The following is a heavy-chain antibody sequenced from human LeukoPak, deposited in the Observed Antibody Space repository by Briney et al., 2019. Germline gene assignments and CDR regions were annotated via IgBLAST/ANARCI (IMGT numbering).Heavy chain of an antibody. Sequence: AGILSLTCAVYGGSFSGYYWSWIRQSPGKGLEWIWEINHSGGTNYTQSLKSRFAISRDTSKNQFFLKASSVTAADTAVYYCARDRREFFTAVAGTGAYLYYMDVWGKGNPVT. CDR3: ARDRREFFTAVAGTGAYLYYMDV. J-gene: IGHJ6*03. V-gene: IGHV4-34*01. CDR1: GGSFSGYY. D-gene: IGHD6-19*01. CDR2: INHSGGT.